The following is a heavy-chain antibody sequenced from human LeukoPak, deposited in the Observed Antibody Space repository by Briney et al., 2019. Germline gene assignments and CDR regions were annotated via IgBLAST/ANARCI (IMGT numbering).Heavy chain of an antibody. CDR1: GGTFSSYA. D-gene: IGHD6-13*01. J-gene: IGHJ5*02. CDR3: ARAGAAADWWFDP. CDR2: IIPILGIA. V-gene: IGHV1-69*04. Sequence: GSSVKVSCKASGGTFSSYAISWVRQAPGQGLEWMGRIIPILGIANYAQKFQGRVTITADKSTSTAYMELSSLRSEDTAVYYCARAGAAADWWFDPWGQGTLVTVSS.